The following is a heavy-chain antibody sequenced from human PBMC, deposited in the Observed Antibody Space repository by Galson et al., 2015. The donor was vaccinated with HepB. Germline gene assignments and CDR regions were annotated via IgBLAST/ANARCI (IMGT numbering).Heavy chain of an antibody. CDR3: ARMLDDYFDY. Sequence: PALVKPTQTLTLTCTFSGFSLSTSGMRVSWIRQPPGKALEWLARIDWDDDKFYSTSLKTRLTISKDTSKNQVVLTMTNMDPVDTATYYCARMLDDYFDYWGQGTLVTVSS. J-gene: IGHJ4*02. D-gene: IGHD6-6*01. CDR1: GFSLSTSGMR. V-gene: IGHV2-70*04. CDR2: IDWDDDK.